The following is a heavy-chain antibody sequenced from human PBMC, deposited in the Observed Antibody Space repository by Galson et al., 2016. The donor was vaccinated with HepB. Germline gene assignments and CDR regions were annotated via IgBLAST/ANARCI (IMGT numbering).Heavy chain of an antibody. D-gene: IGHD6-19*01. J-gene: IGHJ4*02. Sequence: SLRLSCAASGFTVSSNYMSWVRQAPGKGLEWVSVIYSGGSTYYADSVKGRFTISRDNSKNTLYLQMNSLRAEDTAVYYCARLSWQWLVLIFDYWGQGTLVTVSS. CDR1: GFTVSSNY. CDR3: ARLSWQWLVLIFDY. V-gene: IGHV3-53*01. CDR2: IYSGGST.